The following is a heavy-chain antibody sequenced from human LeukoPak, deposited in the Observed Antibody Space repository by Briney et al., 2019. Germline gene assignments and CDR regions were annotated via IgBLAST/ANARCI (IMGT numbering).Heavy chain of an antibody. CDR3: ARIGFSSSSFDY. V-gene: IGHV3-7*01. CDR2: IKEDGSVK. CDR1: GFISSHYW. Sequence: GGSLRLSCAVSGFISSHYWMSWVRQAPGKGLEWVANIKEDGSVKYYVDTVKGRFTISRDNAKNSVHLQMNSLRGEDTAVYHCARIGFSSSSFDYWGQGTLATVSS. D-gene: IGHD6-6*01. J-gene: IGHJ4*02.